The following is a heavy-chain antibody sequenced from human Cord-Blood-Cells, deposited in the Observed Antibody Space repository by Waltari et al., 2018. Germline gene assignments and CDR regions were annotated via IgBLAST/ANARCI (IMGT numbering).Heavy chain of an antibody. J-gene: IGHJ2*01. Sequence: QVQLVQSGAEVKKPGASVKVSCKASGYTFTSYDINWVRQATGHGLEWLGWMGWTIPDGGNTGYEHKIQGRVAMIMKHAKITSYMELSSLRAEDKAEYDYSTDLVSGYGDCGYFDLWGRGTLVTRSS. D-gene: IGHD4-17*01. CDR2: TIPDGGNT. CDR3: STDLVSGYGDCGYFDL. V-gene: IGHV1-8*01. CDR1: GYTFTSYD.